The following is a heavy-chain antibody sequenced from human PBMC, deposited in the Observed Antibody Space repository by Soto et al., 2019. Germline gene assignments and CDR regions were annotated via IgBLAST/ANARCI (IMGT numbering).Heavy chain of an antibody. J-gene: IGHJ4*02. D-gene: IGHD3-10*01. CDR1: SNTFTSYF. Sequence: QVQLVQSGAEVKKPGASVKVSCKASSNTFTSYFLHWVRQAPGQGLEWMGIINPTGGNTNYAQKFQGRLTMTRDTSTRTGYMELSSLRSEDTAVYYCARPNYYGSGSYPFYYFDYWGQGTLVTVSS. CDR2: INPTGGNT. CDR3: ARPNYYGSGSYPFYYFDY. V-gene: IGHV1-46*01.